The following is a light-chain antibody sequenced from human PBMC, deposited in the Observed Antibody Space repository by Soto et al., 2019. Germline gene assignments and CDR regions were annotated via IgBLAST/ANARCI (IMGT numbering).Light chain of an antibody. V-gene: IGKV3-20*01. Sequence: EIVLTQSPATLSLSPGDRATLSCRASQSVSRSLTWYQQKPGQAPRLLIYDASSRATGIPNRFSGSGSGTDFTLTISRLEPEDFAVYYCQQYGNSPQTFGQGTKVDIK. CDR2: DAS. J-gene: IGKJ1*01. CDR1: QSVSRS. CDR3: QQYGNSPQT.